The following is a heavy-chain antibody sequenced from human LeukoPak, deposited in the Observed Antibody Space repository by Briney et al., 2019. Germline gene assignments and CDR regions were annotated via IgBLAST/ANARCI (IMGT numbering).Heavy chain of an antibody. Sequence: GGSLRLSCGASGFTFSSHRMHWVRHAPGEAPAWVARISSDGSSAVYADSVRGRFTVSRDNAKSTLFLQMDSLRAEDTAVYYCVRLTFYEGRGYYPDHWGQGTLVTVSS. CDR1: GFTFSSHR. V-gene: IGHV3-74*01. CDR3: VRLTFYEGRGYYPDH. CDR2: ISSDGSSA. D-gene: IGHD3-22*01. J-gene: IGHJ4*02.